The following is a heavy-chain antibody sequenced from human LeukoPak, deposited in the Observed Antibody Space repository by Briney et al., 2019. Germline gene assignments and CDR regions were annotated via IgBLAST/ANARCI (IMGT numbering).Heavy chain of an antibody. CDR1: GSTLSSYE. CDR2: ISSSGSTI. V-gene: IGHV3-48*03. Sequence: GGSLRLSCAASGSTLSSYEMNWVRQAPGKGLEWVSYISSSGSTIYYADSVKGRFTISRYNAKNSLYLQMNSLRAEDTAVYYCASGVTIFGVVRFDYWGRGTPVTVSS. CDR3: ASGVTIFGVVRFDY. J-gene: IGHJ4*02. D-gene: IGHD3-3*01.